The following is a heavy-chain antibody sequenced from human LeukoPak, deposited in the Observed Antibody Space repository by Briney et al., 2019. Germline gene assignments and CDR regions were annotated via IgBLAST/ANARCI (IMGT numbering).Heavy chain of an antibody. CDR2: ISSSGNTM. CDR3: ARDQGIAAAATGWFDP. D-gene: IGHD6-13*01. CDR1: GFTFSDYY. Sequence: PGGSLRLSCAASGFTFSDYYMSWIRQAPGKGLEWVSYISSSGNTMYYADSVKGRFTISRGNAKNSLYLQMNSLRVEDTAVYYCARDQGIAAAATGWFDPWGQGTLVTVSS. J-gene: IGHJ5*02. V-gene: IGHV3-11*04.